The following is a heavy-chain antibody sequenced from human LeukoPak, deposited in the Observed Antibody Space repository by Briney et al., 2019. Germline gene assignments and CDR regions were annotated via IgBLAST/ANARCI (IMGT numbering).Heavy chain of an antibody. CDR2: IYYSGST. CDR3: ARGALVTKVYYYYGTDV. Sequence: SESLSLTCTVSGGSISSYYWSWIRQPPGKGLEWIGYIYYSGSTNYNPSLKSRVTISLDTSKNQFSLKLSSVTAADTAVYYCARGALVTKVYYYYGTDVWGQGTTVTVSS. D-gene: IGHD5-18*01. J-gene: IGHJ6*02. V-gene: IGHV4-59*01. CDR1: GGSISSYY.